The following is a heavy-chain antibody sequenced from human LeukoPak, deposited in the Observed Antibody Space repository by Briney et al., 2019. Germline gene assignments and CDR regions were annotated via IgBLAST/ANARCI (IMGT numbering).Heavy chain of an antibody. CDR3: ARVVVVPAAITPGGFDY. D-gene: IGHD2-2*01. J-gene: IGHJ4*02. CDR1: GFTFSSYW. V-gene: IGHV3-7*01. Sequence: AGSLRLSCAASGFTFSSYWMSWIRQAPGKGLESVANINQAGSEKYYLDSVKGRFTISRDNAKNSLSLHMNSLRAEDTAVYYCARVVVVPAAITPGGFDYWGQGTLVTVSS. CDR2: INQAGSEK.